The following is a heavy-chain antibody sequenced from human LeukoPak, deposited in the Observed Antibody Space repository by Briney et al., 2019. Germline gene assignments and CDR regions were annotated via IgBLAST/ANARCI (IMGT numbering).Heavy chain of an antibody. CDR2: ISSSSSYT. J-gene: IGHJ6*02. Sequence: PGGSLRLSYAASGFTFSDYYMSWIRQAPGKGLEWVSYISSSSSYTNYADSVKGRFTISRDNAKNSLYLQMNSLRAEDTAVYYCARGTRDSSSGYYGMDVWGQGTTVTVSS. CDR1: GFTFSDYY. V-gene: IGHV3-11*06. CDR3: ARGTRDSSSGYYGMDV. D-gene: IGHD6-6*01.